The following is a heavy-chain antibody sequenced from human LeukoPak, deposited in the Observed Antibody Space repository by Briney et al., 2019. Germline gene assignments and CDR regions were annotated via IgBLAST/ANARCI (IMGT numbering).Heavy chain of an antibody. V-gene: IGHV3-33*01. Sequence: PGRSLRLSCAAAGFTFNSYAMHWVRQAPGKGLEWVAVIWYDGNNKYYADSVKGRFTVSRDNSKNTLYLQMNSLRAEDTAVYYCARDSLVVAGENFFDYWGQGTLVTVSS. CDR3: ARDSLVVAGENFFDY. CDR1: GFTFNSYA. D-gene: IGHD3-22*01. CDR2: IWYDGNNK. J-gene: IGHJ4*02.